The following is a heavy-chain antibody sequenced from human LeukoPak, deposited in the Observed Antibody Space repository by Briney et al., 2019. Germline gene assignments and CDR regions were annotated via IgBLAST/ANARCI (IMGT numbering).Heavy chain of an antibody. V-gene: IGHV4-39*07. CDR2: IYYSGST. CDR1: GGSISSSSYY. Sequence: SETLSLTCTVSGGSISSSSYYWGWIRQPPGKGLEWIGSIYYSGSTYYNPSLKSRVTISVDTSKNQFSLKLSSVTAADTAVYYCARVDYDPTFDYWGQGTLVTVSS. J-gene: IGHJ4*02. CDR3: ARVDYDPTFDY. D-gene: IGHD4-17*01.